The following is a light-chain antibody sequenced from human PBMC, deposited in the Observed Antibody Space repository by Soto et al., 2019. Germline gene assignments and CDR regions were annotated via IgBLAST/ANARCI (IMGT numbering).Light chain of an antibody. V-gene: IGKV3-11*01. CDR3: QQRTT. J-gene: IGKJ5*01. CDR1: QSVSSY. Sequence: EIVLTQSPATLSLSPGERATLSCRASQSVSSYLAWYQQKPGQAPRLLIYDAYNRATGIPARFSGSGSGTDFTLTISSLEPEDFAVYYCQQRTTFGQGTRLEIK. CDR2: DAY.